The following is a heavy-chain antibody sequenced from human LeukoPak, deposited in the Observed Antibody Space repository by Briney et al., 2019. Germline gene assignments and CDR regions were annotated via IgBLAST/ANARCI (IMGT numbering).Heavy chain of an antibody. J-gene: IGHJ5*02. CDR1: GYTFTSYY. CDR2: INPSGGST. Sequence: ASVKVSCKASGYTFTSYYIHWVRQAPGQGLEWMGIINPSGGSTSYAQKFQGRVTMTRDMSTSTVYMELSSLRSEDTAVYYCARVARIAARQGPAGLDPWGQGTLVTVSS. CDR3: ARVARIAARQGPAGLDP. V-gene: IGHV1-46*01. D-gene: IGHD6-6*01.